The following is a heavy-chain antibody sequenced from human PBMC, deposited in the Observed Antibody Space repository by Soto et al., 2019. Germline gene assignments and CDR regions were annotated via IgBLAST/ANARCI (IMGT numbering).Heavy chain of an antibody. CDR1: GFSSSNARMA. J-gene: IGHJ6*02. CDR2: IFSTDEK. D-gene: IGHD3-10*01. Sequence: QVTVKASGPVMVKATENLAVTCTVSGFSSSNARMAVSWIRQPPGKDLEWLAHIFSTDEKAYNTSLKTRLTISKDTSRSQVVLTMTNVDPVDTATYYCARFTMLREELSNYYSGMDVWGQGTTVTVSS. V-gene: IGHV2-26*01. CDR3: ARFTMLREELSNYYSGMDV.